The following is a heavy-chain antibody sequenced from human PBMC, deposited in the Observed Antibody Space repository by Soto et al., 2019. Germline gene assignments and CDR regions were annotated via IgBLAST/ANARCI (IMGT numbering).Heavy chain of an antibody. J-gene: IGHJ1*01. CDR2: IRGKAYGGTT. CDR3: ARVYCGHDCPEYFQY. V-gene: IGHV3-49*03. CDR1: GFTFGAFA. D-gene: IGHD2-21*02. Sequence: GGSLRLSCAASGFTFGAFAMSWFRQAPGKGLEWLGFIRGKAYGGTTEYAESVRGMFTISRDDSKSIAYLQINSLRTEDTAVYYCARVYCGHDCPEYFQYWGQGTLVTVSS.